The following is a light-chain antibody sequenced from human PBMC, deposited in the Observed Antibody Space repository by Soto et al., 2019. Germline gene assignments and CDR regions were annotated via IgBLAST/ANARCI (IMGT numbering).Light chain of an antibody. V-gene: IGKV1-39*01. J-gene: IGKJ2*01. Sequence: DIQMTQSPSSLSASVGDRVTITCRASQSITIYLNWYQKKPGRAPKLVINAASRLQSGVPSRFSGSGSGTDFTLSSSTLQPEDLATYYCQQSYSTPHTFGQGTNLEIK. CDR3: QQSYSTPHT. CDR2: AAS. CDR1: QSITIY.